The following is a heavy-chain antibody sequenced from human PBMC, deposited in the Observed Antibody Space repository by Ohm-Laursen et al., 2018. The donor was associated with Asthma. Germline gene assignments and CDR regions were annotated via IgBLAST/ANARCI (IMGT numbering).Heavy chain of an antibody. CDR2: IYYSGST. J-gene: IGHJ6*02. CDR1: GGSISSGGYY. Sequence: TLSLTCIVSGGSISSGGYYWSWIRQHPGKGLEWIGYIYYSGSTYYNPSLKSRVTISVDTSKNQFSLKLSSVTAADTAVCYCARVVGPYYYGMDVWGQGTTVTVSS. CDR3: ARVVGPYYYGMDV. V-gene: IGHV4-31*03.